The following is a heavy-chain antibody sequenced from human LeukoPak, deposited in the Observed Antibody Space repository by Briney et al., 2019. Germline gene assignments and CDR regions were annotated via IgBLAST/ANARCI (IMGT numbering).Heavy chain of an antibody. CDR3: ARSRSSSWWFAFDI. CDR1: GGSFSGYY. D-gene: IGHD6-13*01. CDR2: INHSGST. Sequence: SETLSLTCAVYGGSFSGYYWSWIRQPPGKGLEWIGEINHSGSTNYNPSLKSRVTIPVDTSKNQFSLKLSSVTAADTAVYYCARSRSSSWWFAFDIWGQGTMVTVSS. J-gene: IGHJ3*02. V-gene: IGHV4-34*01.